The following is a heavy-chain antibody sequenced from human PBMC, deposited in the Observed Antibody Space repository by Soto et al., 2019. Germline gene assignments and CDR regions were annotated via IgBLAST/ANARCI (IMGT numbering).Heavy chain of an antibody. CDR3: AKDGGAVAGIADPAGFDY. D-gene: IGHD6-19*01. J-gene: IGHJ4*02. V-gene: IGHV3-30*18. CDR2: ISYDGSNK. CDR1: GFTFSSYG. Sequence: QVQLVESGGGVVQPGRSLRLSCAASGFTFSSYGMHWVRQAPGKGLEWVAVISYDGSNKYYADSVKGRFTISRDNSKNTLYLQMNSLRAEDTAVYYRAKDGGAVAGIADPAGFDYWGQGTLVTVSS.